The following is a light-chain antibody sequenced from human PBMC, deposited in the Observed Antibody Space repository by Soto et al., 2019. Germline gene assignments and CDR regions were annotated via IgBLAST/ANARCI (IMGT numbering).Light chain of an antibody. CDR1: QSVRTY. Sequence: EIVLTQSPATLSLSPGERATLSCRASQSVRTYLAWYQQKPGQAPRLLIYDASSRATGIPPRFSGSGSGTDFTLTISSLEPEDFAVYYCQQRSDWPPITFGQGTRLEIK. CDR2: DAS. J-gene: IGKJ5*01. CDR3: QQRSDWPPIT. V-gene: IGKV3-11*01.